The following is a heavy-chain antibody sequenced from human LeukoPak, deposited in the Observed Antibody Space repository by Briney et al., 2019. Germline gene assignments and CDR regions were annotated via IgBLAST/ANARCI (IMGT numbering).Heavy chain of an antibody. J-gene: IGHJ6*03. Sequence: GGSLRLSCAASGFTFNNYGMHWVRQAPGKGLEWVANIKQDGSEKYYVDSVKGRFTISRDNAKTSLYLQMNSLRAEDTALYHCARYGDPNYYYYYMDVWGKGTTVTISS. V-gene: IGHV3-7*03. D-gene: IGHD4-17*01. CDR2: IKQDGSEK. CDR1: GFTFNNYG. CDR3: ARYGDPNYYYYYMDV.